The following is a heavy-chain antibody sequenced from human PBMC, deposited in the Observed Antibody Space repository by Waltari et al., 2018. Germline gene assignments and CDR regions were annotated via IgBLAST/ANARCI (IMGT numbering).Heavy chain of an antibody. CDR2: ISGSGSTP. CDR1: GFSFSGYA. V-gene: IGHV3-23*01. CDR3: AKAIKGYNSAWFDY. Sequence: EVQLLESGGGLVQPGGSLRLSCAASGFSFSGYAMSWVRQAPGKGLEWVSTISGSGSTPFYADSVKGRFTISRDNSRNTVFLQMNSLRAEETAVYYCAKAIKGYNSAWFDYWGQGTLVTVSS. D-gene: IGHD3-22*01. J-gene: IGHJ5*01.